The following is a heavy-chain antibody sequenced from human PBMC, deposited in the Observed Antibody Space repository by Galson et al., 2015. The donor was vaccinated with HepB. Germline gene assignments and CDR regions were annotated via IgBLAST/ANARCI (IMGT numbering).Heavy chain of an antibody. V-gene: IGHV7-4-1*02. D-gene: IGHD3-10*01. J-gene: IGHJ4*02. CDR2: INTNTGNP. Sequence: SVKVSCKASGYSFTNYAMNWVRQAPGQGLEWMGWINTNTGNPAYAQGLTGRFVFSLDTSVSTAYLQIRNLTTEDTAVYYCARGTTYFFGSGSSPPGYWGQGTLVTVSS. CDR3: ARGTTYFFGSGSSPPGY. CDR1: GYSFTNYA.